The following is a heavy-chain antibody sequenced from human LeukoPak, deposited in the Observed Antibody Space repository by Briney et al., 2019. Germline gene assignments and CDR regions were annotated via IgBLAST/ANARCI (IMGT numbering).Heavy chain of an antibody. D-gene: IGHD2-21*01. Sequence: GGSLRLSCAASGFTFSSYLMHWIRQAPGKGLVWVSRINNDGSSTNYADSVKGRFTIPRENAKNTVYLQMNSLRGEDTAVYYCVRDPPGEGVDYWGQGTLVAVSS. CDR3: VRDPPGEGVDY. V-gene: IGHV3-74*01. CDR2: INNDGSST. J-gene: IGHJ4*02. CDR1: GFTFSSYL.